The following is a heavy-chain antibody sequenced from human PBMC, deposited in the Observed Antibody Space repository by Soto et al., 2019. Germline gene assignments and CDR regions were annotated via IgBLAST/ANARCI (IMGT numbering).Heavy chain of an antibody. CDR2: ISYDESNK. CDR3: ARDSPDSSATGGIDY. D-gene: IGHD3-16*01. J-gene: IGHJ4*02. CDR1: GFTFSSYV. Sequence: QVQLVESGGGVVQPGRSLRLSCAASGFTFSSYVIHWVRQAPGKGLEWVALISYDESNKYYADSVKGRFTISRDNSKNTLYLQMNSLRAEDTAVYYCARDSPDSSATGGIDYWGQGTLVTVSS. V-gene: IGHV3-30-3*01.